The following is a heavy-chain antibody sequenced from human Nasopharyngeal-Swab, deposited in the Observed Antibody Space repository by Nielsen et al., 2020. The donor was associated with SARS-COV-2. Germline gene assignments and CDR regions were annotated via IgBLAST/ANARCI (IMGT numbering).Heavy chain of an antibody. Sequence: GGSLRPSCAASGFTLSNYWIHWVRKTPGKGLLWVSRINTDASRTSYADSVKGRFTISRDNAKNTVYLQMNSLRGEETAVYYCTRVDVHDAFDMWGQGTMVTVSS. V-gene: IGHV3-74*01. CDR1: GFTLSNYW. D-gene: IGHD3-16*01. J-gene: IGHJ3*02. CDR2: INTDASRT. CDR3: TRVDVHDAFDM.